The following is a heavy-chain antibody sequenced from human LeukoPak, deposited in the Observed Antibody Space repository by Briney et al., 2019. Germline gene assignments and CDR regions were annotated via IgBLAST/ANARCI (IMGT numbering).Heavy chain of an antibody. CDR2: ISAYNGNT. J-gene: IGHJ4*02. CDR3: ARVHRLEWSHLHY. CDR1: GYTFTSYG. Sequence: GASVKVSCKASGYTFTSYGISLVRQAPGQGLEWMGWISAYNGNTNYAQKLQGRVNMTTDPSTSTAYMELRSLRSDDTAVYYCARVHRLEWSHLHYWGQGTLVTVSS. V-gene: IGHV1-18*01. D-gene: IGHD3-3*01.